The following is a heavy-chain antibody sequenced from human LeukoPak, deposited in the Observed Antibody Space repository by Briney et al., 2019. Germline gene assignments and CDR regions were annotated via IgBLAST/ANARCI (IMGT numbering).Heavy chain of an antibody. CDR3: ARDFQYSSSSRNYYYYMDV. D-gene: IGHD6-6*01. CDR1: GGTFSSYA. Sequence: GASVTVSCKASGGTFSSYAISWVRQAPGQGLEWMGGIIPIFGTANYAQKFQGRVTITADKSTSTAYMELSSLRSEDTAVYYCARDFQYSSSSRNYYYYMDVWGKGTTVTVSS. V-gene: IGHV1-69*06. J-gene: IGHJ6*03. CDR2: IIPIFGTA.